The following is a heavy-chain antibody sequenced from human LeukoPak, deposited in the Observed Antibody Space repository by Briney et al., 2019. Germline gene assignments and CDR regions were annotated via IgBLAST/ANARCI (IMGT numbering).Heavy chain of an antibody. V-gene: IGHV4-4*07. D-gene: IGHD5-12*01. CDR3: ARGPRVATNENFGY. CDR2: ISTSWST. J-gene: IGHJ4*02. CDR1: GGSISSYY. Sequence: SETLSLTCTVSGGSISSYYWSWIRQPAGKGLEWIGRISTSWSTNYNPSLKTRVTMSVDTSKNQFSLKLSSVTAADTAVYYCARGPRVATNENFGYWGQGTLVTVSS.